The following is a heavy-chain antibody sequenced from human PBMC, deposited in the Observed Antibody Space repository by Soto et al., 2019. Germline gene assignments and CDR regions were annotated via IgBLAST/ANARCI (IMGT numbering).Heavy chain of an antibody. V-gene: IGHV3-23*01. CDR1: GFTFSSYA. CDR3: AKPFYYGSAGYFTGDF. D-gene: IGHD3-10*01. CDR2: IIGHSGST. J-gene: IGHJ4*02. Sequence: EVQLLESGGGLVQPGGSLRLSCAASGFTFSSYAMSWVRQAPGKGLEWVSAIIGHSGSTYYADSVKGRFTISRDNSKNTLYLQMNSLRAEDSALYSCAKPFYYGSAGYFTGDFWGQGTLVTVSS.